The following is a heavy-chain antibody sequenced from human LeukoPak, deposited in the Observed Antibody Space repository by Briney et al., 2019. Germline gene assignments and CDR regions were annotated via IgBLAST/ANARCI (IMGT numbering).Heavy chain of an antibody. CDR3: ARDPGRDILRYFDWFGGYYFDY. CDR1: GFTFSSYW. CDR2: INSDGSST. Sequence: GGSLRLSCAASGFTFSSYWMHWVRQAPGKGLVWVSRINSDGSSTSYSDYVKGRFTISRDNAKNTLYLQMNSLRAEDTAVYYCARDPGRDILRYFDWFGGYYFDYWGQGTLVTVSS. V-gene: IGHV3-74*01. D-gene: IGHD3-9*01. J-gene: IGHJ4*02.